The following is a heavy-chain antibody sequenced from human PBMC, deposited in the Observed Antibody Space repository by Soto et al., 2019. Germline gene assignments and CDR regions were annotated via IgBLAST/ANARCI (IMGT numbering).Heavy chain of an antibody. CDR1: GYTFTSYG. V-gene: IGHV1-18*01. CDR3: GRTCSGASCSSDLGY. D-gene: IGHD2-15*01. Sequence: QVQLVQSGAEVKKPGASVKVSCKASGYTFTSYGISWVRQAPGQGLEWMGWISADNGNTNYAQKLQGRVTMTTDTTTSTVYMEMMSPRYADAYVYYWGRTCSGASCSSDLGYWGQGTLVTVSS. CDR2: ISADNGNT. J-gene: IGHJ4*02.